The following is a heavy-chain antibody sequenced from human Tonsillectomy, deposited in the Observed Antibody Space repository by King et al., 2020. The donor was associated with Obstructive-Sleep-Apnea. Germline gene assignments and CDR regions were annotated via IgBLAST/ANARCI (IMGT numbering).Heavy chain of an antibody. V-gene: IGHV3-7*03. CDR2: IKQDGSEK. CDR3: VRIEYYYDSSGYYSYYFDY. D-gene: IGHD3-22*01. Sequence: VQLVESGGGLVQPGGSLRLSCVASGFTLSKNWMSWVRQAPGKGLEWGANIKQDGSEKYYVDSVKGRFTVSRENTKNSLYLQMNSLRAEDAAVYYCVRIEYYYDSSGYYSYYFDYWGQGTLVTVSS. CDR1: GFTLSKNW. J-gene: IGHJ4*02.